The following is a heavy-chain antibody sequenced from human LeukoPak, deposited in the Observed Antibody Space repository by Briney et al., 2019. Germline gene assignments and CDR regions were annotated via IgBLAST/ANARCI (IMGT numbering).Heavy chain of an antibody. D-gene: IGHD7-27*01. CDR2: INPNSGDT. V-gene: IGHV1-2*06. Sequence: ASVKVSCKASGYIFTGYFIHWVRQAPGQGLEWMGRINPNSGDTYYPQTFQGRVTMTRDTSINTAYMELGRLRSDATAVHYCARDLSSTSNWELDYWGQGALVTVSS. CDR1: GYIFTGYF. J-gene: IGHJ4*02. CDR3: ARDLSSTSNWELDY.